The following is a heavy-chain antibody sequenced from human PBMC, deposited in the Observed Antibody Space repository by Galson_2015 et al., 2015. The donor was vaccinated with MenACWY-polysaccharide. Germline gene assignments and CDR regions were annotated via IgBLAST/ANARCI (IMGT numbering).Heavy chain of an antibody. Sequence: SLRLSCAAPGFSLNSYWMHWVRQAPGEGLVWVSRINSDGSSTAYAGSVKGRFTISRDNAKNTLYLQMNSLRVEDTAVYYCARGAYYFDSWGQGTLITVSS. CDR3: ARGAYYFDS. CDR1: GFSLNSYW. V-gene: IGHV3-74*01. CDR2: INSDGSST. J-gene: IGHJ4*02.